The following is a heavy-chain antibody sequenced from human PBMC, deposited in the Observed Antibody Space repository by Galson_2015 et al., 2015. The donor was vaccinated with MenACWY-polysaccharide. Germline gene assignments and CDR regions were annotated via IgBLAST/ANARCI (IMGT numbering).Heavy chain of an antibody. CDR2: IRSNADGGTT. Sequence: SLRLSCAASGFIFGDYAMAWFRQAPGKGLEWVGFIRSNADGGTTNYAASVRGRFTISRDDSESIAYLEMNSLITEDTAVYFCTRDRPLDYWGQGTPVTVSS. V-gene: IGHV3-49*03. J-gene: IGHJ4*02. CDR3: TRDRPLDY. CDR1: GFIFGDYA.